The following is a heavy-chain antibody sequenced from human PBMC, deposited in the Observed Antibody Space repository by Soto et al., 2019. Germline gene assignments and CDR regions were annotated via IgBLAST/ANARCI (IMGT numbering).Heavy chain of an antibody. CDR3: AKDRIQDCTSSSCYRGGDS. D-gene: IGHD2-2*01. Sequence: GGSLRLSCVASGFNFNFFAMSWVRRAPGKGLEWVSAISGSGSGTFYSDSVKGRFTISRDNPKNTLFLEMKSLRPEDAAVYYCAKDRIQDCTSSSCYRGGDSWGHGTLVTVSS. V-gene: IGHV3-23*01. J-gene: IGHJ5*01. CDR2: ISGSGSGT. CDR1: GFNFNFFA.